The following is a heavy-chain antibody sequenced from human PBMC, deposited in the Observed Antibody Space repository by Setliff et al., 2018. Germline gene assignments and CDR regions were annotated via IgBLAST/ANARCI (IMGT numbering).Heavy chain of an antibody. J-gene: IGHJ3*02. CDR3: ARALDYYDSTGNPDAFDM. V-gene: IGHV3-23*01. D-gene: IGHD3-16*01. CDR1: GFTFSSYA. Sequence: GGSLRLSCAASGFTFSSYAMSWVRQAPGKGLEWVSGISGSGGSTYYADSVKGRFTISRDNSKNTLHLQMISLRAEDTAVYFCARALDYYDSTGNPDAFDMWGQGTTVTVS. CDR2: ISGSGGST.